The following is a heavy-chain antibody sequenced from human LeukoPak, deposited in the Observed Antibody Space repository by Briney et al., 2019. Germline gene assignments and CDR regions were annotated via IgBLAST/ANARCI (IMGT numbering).Heavy chain of an antibody. CDR2: IYYSGST. CDR3: ARGLGYSYGFTYYYYGMDV. CDR1: GGSISSSSYY. D-gene: IGHD5-18*01. Sequence: PSETLSLTCTVSGGSISSSSYYWGWIRQPPGKGLEWIGSIYYSGSTYYNPSLKSRVTISVDTSKNQFSLKLSSVTAADTAVYYCARGLGYSYGFTYYYYGMDVWGQGTTVTVSS. V-gene: IGHV4-39*07. J-gene: IGHJ6*02.